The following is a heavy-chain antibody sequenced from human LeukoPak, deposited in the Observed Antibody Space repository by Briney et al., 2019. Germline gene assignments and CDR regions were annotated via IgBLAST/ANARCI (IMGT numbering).Heavy chain of an antibody. CDR1: GASISSGGYY. CDR2: IFYSGST. V-gene: IGHV4-31*03. Sequence: PSETLSLTCTVSGASISSGGYYWSWIRQHPGKGLEWIGYIFYSGSTYYNPSLKSRVIISVDTSKNQFSLKLSSVTAADTAVYYCARDGWTGTTSGAFDIWGQGTMVTVSS. CDR3: ARDGWTGTTSGAFDI. J-gene: IGHJ3*02. D-gene: IGHD1-1*01.